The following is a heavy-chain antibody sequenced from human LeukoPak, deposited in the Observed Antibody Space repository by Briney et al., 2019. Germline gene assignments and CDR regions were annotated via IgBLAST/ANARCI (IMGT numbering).Heavy chain of an antibody. J-gene: IGHJ4*02. CDR2: IYYSGST. D-gene: IGHD5-24*01. Sequence: PSETLSLTCIASGGTISSYYRSWIRQPPGKGLEWIGYIYYSGSTNYNPSHKSRVTISVDTSKNQFYLKLSTVTAADTAVYYCVKHTGWLPFDSWDQGTLVTVSS. V-gene: IGHV4-59*08. CDR1: GGTISSYY. CDR3: VKHTGWLPFDS.